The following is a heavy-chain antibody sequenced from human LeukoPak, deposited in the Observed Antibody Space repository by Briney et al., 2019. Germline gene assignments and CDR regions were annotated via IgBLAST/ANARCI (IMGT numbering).Heavy chain of an antibody. J-gene: IGHJ3*02. CDR1: GYTFTSYG. Sequence: ASVKVSCKASGYTFTSYGISWVRQAPGQGLEWMGWISAYNGNTNYAQKPQGRVTMTTDTSTSTAYMELRSLRSDDTAVYYCARGRYDFWSGYQGDAFDIWGQGTMVTVSS. D-gene: IGHD3-3*01. CDR3: ARGRYDFWSGYQGDAFDI. V-gene: IGHV1-18*01. CDR2: ISAYNGNT.